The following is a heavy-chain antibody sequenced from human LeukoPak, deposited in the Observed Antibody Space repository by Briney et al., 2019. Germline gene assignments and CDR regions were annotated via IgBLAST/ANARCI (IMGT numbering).Heavy chain of an antibody. Sequence: HPGGSLRVSCAVSGITLSNYGMSWVRQAPGKGLEWVANIKQDGSDKKYVDSVKGRFTISRDNAKNSLYLQMDSLRDEDTAVYYCASELGANMVPVVWGQGTTVTVSS. D-gene: IGHD3-16*01. J-gene: IGHJ6*02. CDR3: ASELGANMVPVV. V-gene: IGHV3-7*03. CDR1: GITLSNYG. CDR2: IKQDGSDK.